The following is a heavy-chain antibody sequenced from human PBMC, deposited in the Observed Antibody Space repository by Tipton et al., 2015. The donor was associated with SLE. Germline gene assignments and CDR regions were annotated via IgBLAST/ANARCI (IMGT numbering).Heavy chain of an antibody. D-gene: IGHD1-26*01. CDR2: IFYSGST. CDR1: GGSISTYY. CDR3: ARGIPDGRRYYYYYMDV. V-gene: IGHV4-59*12. J-gene: IGHJ6*03. Sequence: TLSLTCTVSGGSISTYYWSWIRQPPGKGLEWIGYIFYSGSTNYNPSLKSRVTISLDTSKNQFSLRLSSVTAADTAVYYCARGIPDGRRYYYYYMDVWGKGTTVTVS.